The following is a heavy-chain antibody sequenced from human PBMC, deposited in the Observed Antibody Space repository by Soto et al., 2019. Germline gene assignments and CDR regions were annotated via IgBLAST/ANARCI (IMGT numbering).Heavy chain of an antibody. CDR2: MNPNSGNT. Sequence: ASVKVSCKASGYTFTSYDINWVRQATGQGLEWMGWMNPNSGNTGYAQKFQGRVTMTRNTSISTAYMELSSLRSEDTAVYYCAGRPGPGNPRANTVPQYYFDYWGQGTLVTVSS. J-gene: IGHJ4*02. CDR3: AGRPGPGNPRANTVPQYYFDY. D-gene: IGHD4-17*01. CDR1: GYTFTSYD. V-gene: IGHV1-8*01.